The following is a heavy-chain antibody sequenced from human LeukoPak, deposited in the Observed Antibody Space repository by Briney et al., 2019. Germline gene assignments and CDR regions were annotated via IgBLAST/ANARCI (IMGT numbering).Heavy chain of an antibody. CDR2: MSGSGGST. Sequence: GGSLRLSCAASGFTFSSYAMSWVRQAPGKGLEWVSAMSGSGGSTYYADSVKGRFTISRDDSKNTLYLQMNSLRAEDTAVYYCARVRYGELDVWGQGTTVTVSS. D-gene: IGHD4-17*01. J-gene: IGHJ6*02. V-gene: IGHV3-23*01. CDR3: ARVRYGELDV. CDR1: GFTFSSYA.